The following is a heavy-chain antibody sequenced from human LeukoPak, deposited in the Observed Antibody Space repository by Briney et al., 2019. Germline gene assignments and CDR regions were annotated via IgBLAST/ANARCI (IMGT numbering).Heavy chain of an antibody. Sequence: SETLSLTCAVYGGSFSGYYWSWIRQPPGKGLEWIGEINHSGSTNYNPSLKSRVTISVDTSKNQFSLKLSSVTAADTAAYYCARVIPAGISDYWGQGTLVTVSS. J-gene: IGHJ4*02. D-gene: IGHD6-13*01. CDR2: INHSGST. V-gene: IGHV4-34*01. CDR3: ARVIPAGISDY. CDR1: GGSFSGYY.